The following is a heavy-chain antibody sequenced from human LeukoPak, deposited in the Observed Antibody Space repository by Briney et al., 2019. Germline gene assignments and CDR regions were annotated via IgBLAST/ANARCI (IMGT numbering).Heavy chain of an antibody. V-gene: IGHV3-30*14. CDR2: ISYDGSNK. J-gene: IGHJ4*02. Sequence: GGSLRLSCAASGFTFSSYAMHWVRQAPGKGLEWVAVISYDGSNKYYADSVKGRFTVSRDNSKNTLYLQMNSLRAEDTAVYYCARAMPFLRFDYWGQGTLVTVSS. CDR3: ARAMPFLRFDY. D-gene: IGHD3-3*02. CDR1: GFTFSSYA.